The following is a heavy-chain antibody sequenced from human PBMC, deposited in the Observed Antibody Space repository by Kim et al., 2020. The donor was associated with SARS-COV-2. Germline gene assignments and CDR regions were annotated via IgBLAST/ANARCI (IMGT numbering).Heavy chain of an antibody. CDR3: ARDGGIGGSWLGYYYGMDV. D-gene: IGHD2-15*01. V-gene: IGHV4-59*01. Sequence: SETLSLTCTVSGGSISSYYWSWIRQPPGKGLEWIGYIYYSGSTNYNPSLKSRVTISVDTSKNQFSLKLSSVIAADTAVYYCARDGGIGGSWLGYYYGMDVWGQGTTVTVSS. CDR1: GGSISSYY. CDR2: IYYSGST. J-gene: IGHJ6*02.